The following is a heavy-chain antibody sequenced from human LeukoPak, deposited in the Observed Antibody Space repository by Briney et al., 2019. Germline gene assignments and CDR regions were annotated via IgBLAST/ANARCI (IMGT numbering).Heavy chain of an antibody. Sequence: TGGSLRLSCAASGFTFSSYSMNWVRQAPGKGLEWVSYIYTTSSTIYYADSVQGRFTISRDNAKNSLYLQMNSLRAEDTAVYYCATSGGGEYSFDYWGQGTLVTVSS. CDR3: ATSGGGEYSFDY. CDR2: IYTTSSTI. V-gene: IGHV3-48*04. J-gene: IGHJ4*02. CDR1: GFTFSSYS. D-gene: IGHD3-16*01.